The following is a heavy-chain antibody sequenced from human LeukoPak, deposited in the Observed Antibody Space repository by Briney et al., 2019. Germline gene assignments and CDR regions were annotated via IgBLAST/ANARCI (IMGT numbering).Heavy chain of an antibody. CDR3: ARGGSRTRFFDY. CDR1: GGSISSGGYS. Sequence: SETLSLTCAVSGGSISSGGYSWSWIRQPPGKGLEWIGYIYHSGSTYYNPSLKSRVTISVDKSKNQFSLKLSSVTAADTAVYYCARGGSRTRFFDYWGQGTLVTVSS. V-gene: IGHV4-30-2*01. J-gene: IGHJ4*02. D-gene: IGHD3-3*01. CDR2: IYHSGST.